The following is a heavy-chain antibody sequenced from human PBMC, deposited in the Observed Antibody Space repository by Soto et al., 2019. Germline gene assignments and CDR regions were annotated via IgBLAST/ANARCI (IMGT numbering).Heavy chain of an antibody. J-gene: IGHJ3*01. V-gene: IGHV4-39*01. CDR3: EGLHRNALEV. Sequence: PSETLSLTCTVSGGSISNNSYFWNCIRQPPGKGLEWIGNIFYSGSTYYSPSLKSRASISVDTSKNQFSLKMSSVTAADTAVYYGEGLHRNALEVWGQGTMVTVSS. CDR1: GGSISNNSYF. CDR2: IFYSGST.